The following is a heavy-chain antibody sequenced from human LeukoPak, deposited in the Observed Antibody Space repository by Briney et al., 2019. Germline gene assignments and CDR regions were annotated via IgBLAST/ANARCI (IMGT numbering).Heavy chain of an antibody. CDR3: ARHGGWFGSNWIDP. CDR2: IYYSGST. J-gene: IGHJ5*02. CDR1: GGSISSYY. D-gene: IGHD3-10*01. V-gene: IGHV4-59*08. Sequence: SETLSLTCTVSGGSISSYYWSWIRQPPGKGLEWIGYIYYSGSTNYNPSLKSRVTISVDTSKNQFSLKLSSVTAADTAVYYCARHGGWFGSNWIDPWGQGTLVTVSS.